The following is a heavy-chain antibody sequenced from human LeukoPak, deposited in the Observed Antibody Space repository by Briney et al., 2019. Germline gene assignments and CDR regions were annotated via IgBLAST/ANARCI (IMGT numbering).Heavy chain of an antibody. CDR3: ARGKNGDSLFDY. V-gene: IGHV3-74*03. Sequence: GGSLRLSCAASGFTFSRYWMHWVRHAPGKGLVWVSRINSDGSSTTYADSVKGRFTISRDNAKKTLYLQMNSLRAEYTAVYYCARGKNGDSLFDYWGQGTLVTVSS. CDR2: INSDGSST. CDR1: GFTFSRYW. J-gene: IGHJ4*02. D-gene: IGHD4-17*01.